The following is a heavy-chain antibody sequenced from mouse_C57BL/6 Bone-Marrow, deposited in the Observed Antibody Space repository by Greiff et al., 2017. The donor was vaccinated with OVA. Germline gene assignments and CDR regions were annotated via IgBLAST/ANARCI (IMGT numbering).Heavy chain of an antibody. CDR3: ARGNFGSSFYAMDY. Sequence: EVQLVESVAELVRPGASVKLSCTASGFNIKNTYMHWVKQRPEQGLEWIGRIDPANDNTKYAPKFQGKATMTADTSSNTAYLQLSSLSSEDTAVYCCARGNFGSSFYAMDYGGQGTSVTVSS. V-gene: IGHV14-3*01. D-gene: IGHD1-1*01. CDR2: IDPANDNT. CDR1: GFNIKNTY. J-gene: IGHJ4*01.